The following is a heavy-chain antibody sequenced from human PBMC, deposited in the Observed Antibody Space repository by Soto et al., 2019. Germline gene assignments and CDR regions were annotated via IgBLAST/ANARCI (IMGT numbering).Heavy chain of an antibody. Sequence: SETLSLTCTVSGGSISSSYWSWIRQPPGKGLEWIGYIYYSGSTNYNPSLKSRVTISVDTSKNQFSLKLSSVTAADTAVYYCARTHIVLVPAATGNWFDPWGQGTLVTVSS. D-gene: IGHD2-2*01. V-gene: IGHV4-59*01. CDR2: IYYSGST. CDR1: GGSISSSY. CDR3: ARTHIVLVPAATGNWFDP. J-gene: IGHJ5*02.